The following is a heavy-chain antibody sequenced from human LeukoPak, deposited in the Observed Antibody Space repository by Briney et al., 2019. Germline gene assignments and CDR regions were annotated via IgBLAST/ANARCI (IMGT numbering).Heavy chain of an antibody. Sequence: ASVTVSCKASGYTFTGYYMHWVRQAPGQGLEWMGWINPNSGGTNYAQKFQGRVTMTRDTSISTAYMELSRLRSDDTAVYYCARILYYYGSGSQYGMDVWGQGTTVTVSS. CDR3: ARILYYYGSGSQYGMDV. D-gene: IGHD3-10*01. V-gene: IGHV1-2*02. CDR2: INPNSGGT. CDR1: GYTFTGYY. J-gene: IGHJ6*02.